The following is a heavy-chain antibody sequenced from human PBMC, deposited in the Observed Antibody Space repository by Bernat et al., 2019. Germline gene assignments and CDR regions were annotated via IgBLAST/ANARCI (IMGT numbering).Heavy chain of an antibody. CDR3: ASGVSYYYGSGSYYYYGMDV. CDR2: IYTSGST. V-gene: IGHV4-61*02. Sequence: QVQLQESGPGLVKPSQTLSLTCTVSGGSISSGSYYWSWIRQPAGKGLEWIGRIYTSGSTNDNPSLKSRVTISLDTPKTQFSLKLSSVTAADTAVYYCASGVSYYYGSGSYYYYGMDVWGQGTTVTVSS. J-gene: IGHJ6*02. D-gene: IGHD3-10*01. CDR1: GGSISSGSYY.